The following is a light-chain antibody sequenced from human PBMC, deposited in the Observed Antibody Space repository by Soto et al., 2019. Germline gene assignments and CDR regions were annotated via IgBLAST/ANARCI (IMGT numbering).Light chain of an antibody. CDR1: QSLLNSDDGNTY. V-gene: IGKV2-40*01. J-gene: IGKJ4*01. CDR2: TVS. CDR3: MQSIEFPLT. Sequence: EIVMTQSPLSLPVTPGESASISCRSSQSLLNSDDGNTYLDWYLQKPGQSPQLLIYTVSYRAPGVPDRISGSGSGTDFTLKISRVEAEDVGVYYCMQSIEFPLTFGGGTKVDIK.